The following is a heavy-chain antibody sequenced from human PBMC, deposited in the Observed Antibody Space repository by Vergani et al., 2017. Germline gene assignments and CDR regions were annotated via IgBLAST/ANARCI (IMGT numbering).Heavy chain of an antibody. D-gene: IGHD6-13*01. CDR2: IYYSGST. Sequence: QLQLQESGPGLVKPSETLSLTCTVSGGSISSSSYYWGWIRQPPGKGLEWIGSIYYSGSTYYNQSLKSRVTISVDTSKNQFSLKRSSVTAADTAVYYCASGRIAAAGTEFDYWGQGTLVTVSS. V-gene: IGHV4-39*01. CDR3: ASGRIAAAGTEFDY. CDR1: GGSISSSSYY. J-gene: IGHJ4*02.